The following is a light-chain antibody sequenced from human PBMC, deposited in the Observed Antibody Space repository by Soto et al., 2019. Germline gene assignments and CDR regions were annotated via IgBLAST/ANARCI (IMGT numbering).Light chain of an antibody. J-gene: IGKJ1*01. Sequence: EIMMTQSPGTVSLSPGETATLSSRGSQSVSSNYVAWFHQKPGQAPRLLIYGASGRATGVPDRFSGSVSGTEFTLTISSLESEDFAVYFCQQYGDRPRTFGQGTKVDI. CDR2: GAS. CDR1: QSVSSNY. CDR3: QQYGDRPRT. V-gene: IGKV3-20*01.